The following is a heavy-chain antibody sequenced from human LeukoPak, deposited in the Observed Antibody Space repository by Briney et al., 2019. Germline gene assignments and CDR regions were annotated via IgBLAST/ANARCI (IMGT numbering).Heavy chain of an antibody. Sequence: ASVKVSCKASGYTFSSYGITWLRQAPGQGLEWMGWISGYNGNTNYAQKFQGRATVTTDTSTSTVYMDLRSLRSDDTAVYYCAIGSGCYDTDYFDSWGQGTLVTVSS. D-gene: IGHD6-19*01. J-gene: IGHJ4*02. CDR1: GYTFSSYG. CDR3: AIGSGCYDTDYFDS. V-gene: IGHV1-18*01. CDR2: ISGYNGNT.